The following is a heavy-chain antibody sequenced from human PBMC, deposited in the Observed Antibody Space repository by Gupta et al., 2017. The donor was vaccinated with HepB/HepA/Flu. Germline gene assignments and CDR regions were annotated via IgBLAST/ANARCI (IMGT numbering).Heavy chain of an antibody. V-gene: IGHV1-69*06. CDR2: IIPIFGTA. D-gene: IGHD5/OR15-5a*01. J-gene: IGHJ6*03. CDR1: GGTFSSYA. Sequence: QVQLVQSGAEVKKPGSSVKVSCKASGGTFSSYAISWVRKAPGQGLEWMGGIIPIFGTANYAQKFQGRVTITADKSTSTAYMELSSLRSEDTAVYYCARGVSAIYYYYYYMDVWGKGTTVTVSS. CDR3: ARGVSAIYYYYYYMDV.